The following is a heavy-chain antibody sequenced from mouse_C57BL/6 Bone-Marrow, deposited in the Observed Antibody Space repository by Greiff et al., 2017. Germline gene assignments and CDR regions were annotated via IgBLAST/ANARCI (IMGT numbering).Heavy chain of an antibody. Sequence: LQQSGASVKISCKASGYAFSSYWMNWVKQRPGKGLEWIGQIYPGDGDTNYNGKFKGKATLTADKSSSTAYMQLSSLTSEDSAVYFCARDGGSPFAYWGQGTLVTVSA. CDR2: IYPGDGDT. J-gene: IGHJ3*01. D-gene: IGHD1-1*02. CDR1: GYAFSSYW. CDR3: ARDGGSPFAY. V-gene: IGHV1-80*01.